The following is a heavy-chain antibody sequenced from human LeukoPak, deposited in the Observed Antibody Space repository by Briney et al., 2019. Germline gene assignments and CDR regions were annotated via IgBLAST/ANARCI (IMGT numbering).Heavy chain of an antibody. Sequence: ASVKVSCKASGYTFTSCYMHWVRQAPGQGLEWMGIINPSNGATSYAQKFQGRVTMTRDTSTSTVYMELSSLRSEDTAVYYCARDLGYCTNGVCHTRFDYWGQGTLVAVSS. CDR2: INPSNGAT. V-gene: IGHV1-46*01. CDR1: GYTFTSCY. CDR3: ARDLGYCTNGVCHTRFDY. J-gene: IGHJ4*02. D-gene: IGHD2-8*01.